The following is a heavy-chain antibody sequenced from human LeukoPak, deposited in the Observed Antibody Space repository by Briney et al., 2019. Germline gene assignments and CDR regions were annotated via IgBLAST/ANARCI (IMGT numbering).Heavy chain of an antibody. D-gene: IGHD4-11*01. CDR3: ARRFGERLYSNNDAFDS. J-gene: IGHJ4*02. CDR1: GYTYTGYY. CDR2: INPNSGGT. V-gene: IGHV1-2*02. Sequence: VASVKVSCKASGYTYTGYYMHWVRQAPGQGLEWMGWINPNSGGTNYAQKFQGRVTMTRDTSISTAYMELSRLRSDDTAVYYCARRFGERLYSNNDAFDSWGQGTLVTVSS.